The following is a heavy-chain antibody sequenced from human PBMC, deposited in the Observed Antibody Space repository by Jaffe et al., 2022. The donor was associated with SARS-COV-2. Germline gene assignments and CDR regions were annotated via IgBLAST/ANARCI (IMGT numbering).Heavy chain of an antibody. D-gene: IGHD6-13*01. V-gene: IGHV3-30-3*01. CDR1: GFTFSSYA. CDR3: AREAAAGPGGGFDI. Sequence: QVQLVESGGGVVQPGRSLRLSCAASGFTFSSYAMHWVRQAPGKGLEWVAVISYDGSNKYYADSVKGRFTISRDNSKNTLYLQMNSLRAEDTAVYYCAREAAAGPGGGFDIWGQGTMVTVSS. CDR2: ISYDGSNK. J-gene: IGHJ3*02.